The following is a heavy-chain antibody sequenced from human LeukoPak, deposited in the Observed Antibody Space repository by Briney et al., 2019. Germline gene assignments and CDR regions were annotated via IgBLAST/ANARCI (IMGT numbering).Heavy chain of an antibody. Sequence: GGSLRLSCAASGFTFSSYWMHWVRQAPGKGLEWVAVISYDGSNKYYADSVKGRFTISRDNSKNTLYLQMNSLRAEDTAVYYCAKDRRYSSGWYESGGGDYWGQGTLVTVSS. CDR1: GFTFSSYW. CDR3: AKDRRYSSGWYESGGGDY. J-gene: IGHJ4*02. CDR2: ISYDGSNK. V-gene: IGHV3-30*18. D-gene: IGHD6-19*01.